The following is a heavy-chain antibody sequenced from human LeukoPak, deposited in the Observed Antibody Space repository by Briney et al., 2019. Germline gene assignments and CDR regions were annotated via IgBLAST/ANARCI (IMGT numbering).Heavy chain of an antibody. J-gene: IGHJ4*02. V-gene: IGHV1-2*02. CDR3: VRNSGYGSDY. CDR1: GYTFTSYD. Sequence: ASVKVSCKASGYTFTSYDINWVRQATGQGLEWMGWMNPNSGGTDYAQKFQGRVTMTRDTSISTAYMELSRLRSDDTAVYYCVRNSGYGSDYWGQGTLVTVSS. CDR2: MNPNSGGT. D-gene: IGHD5-12*01.